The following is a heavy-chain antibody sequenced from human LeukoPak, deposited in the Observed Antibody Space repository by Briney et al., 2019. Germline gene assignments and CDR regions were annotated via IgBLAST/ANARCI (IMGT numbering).Heavy chain of an antibody. V-gene: IGHV3-30*04. Sequence: GGSLRLSCAASGFTFSRSAMHWVRQASGKGLEWVAIISYDGGNKYYADSVKGRFTISRDNSKNTLYLQMNSLRAEDTAVYFCVSLGYSSSSVRYWGQGTLVTVSS. J-gene: IGHJ4*02. D-gene: IGHD6-6*01. CDR2: ISYDGGNK. CDR3: VSLGYSSSSVRY. CDR1: GFTFSRSA.